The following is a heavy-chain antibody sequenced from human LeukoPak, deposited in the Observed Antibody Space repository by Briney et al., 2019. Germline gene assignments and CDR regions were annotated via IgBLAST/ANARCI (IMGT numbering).Heavy chain of an antibody. CDR3: ARQGPIAVAGTRFDP. J-gene: IGHJ5*02. D-gene: IGHD6-19*01. V-gene: IGHV4-59*12. CDR1: GGSISSYY. Sequence: SSETLSLTCTVSGGSISSYYWSWIRQPPGKGLEWIGYIYYSGSTNYNPSLKSRVTISVDTSKNQFSLKLSSVTAADTAVYYCARQGPIAVAGTRFDPWGQGTLVTVSS. CDR2: IYYSGST.